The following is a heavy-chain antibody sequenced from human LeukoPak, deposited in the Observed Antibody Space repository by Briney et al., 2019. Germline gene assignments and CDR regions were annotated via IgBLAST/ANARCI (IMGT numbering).Heavy chain of an antibody. CDR2: INPNSGDT. J-gene: IGHJ6*03. Sequence: ASVKVSCKASGYTFTGYYMHWVRQAPGQGLEWMGWINPNSGDTNYAQKFQGRVTMTRATSISTVYMELSSLRSEDTAVYYCARGIRWYVYYYYYMDVWGKGTTVTISS. CDR1: GYTFTGYY. V-gene: IGHV1-2*02. D-gene: IGHD6-13*01. CDR3: ARGIRWYVYYYYYMDV.